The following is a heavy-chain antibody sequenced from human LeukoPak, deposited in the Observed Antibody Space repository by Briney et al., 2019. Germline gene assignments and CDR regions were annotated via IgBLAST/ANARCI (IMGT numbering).Heavy chain of an antibody. V-gene: IGHV1-24*01. J-gene: IGHJ6*03. CDR3: ATALPSTVGDYYYYMDV. CDR1: GYTLTELP. Sequence: ASVKVSCKVSGYTLTELPMHWVRQAPGKGLEWMGGFDPEDGETIYAQKFQGRVTMTEDTSTDTAYMELSSLRSEDTAVYYCATALPSTVGDYYYYMDVWGKGTTVTVSS. D-gene: IGHD4-11*01. CDR2: FDPEDGET.